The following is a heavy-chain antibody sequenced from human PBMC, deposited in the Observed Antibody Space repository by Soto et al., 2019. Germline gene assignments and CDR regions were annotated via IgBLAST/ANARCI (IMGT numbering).Heavy chain of an antibody. CDR2: IDPSDSYT. CDR1: GYSFTIYW. CDR3: ARLAPVYYYYYYGMDV. Sequence: GESLKISCKGSGYSFTIYWISWVPQMPWKGLEWMGRIDPSDSYTNYSPSFQGHVTIPADKSISTAYLQWSSLKASDTAMYYCARLAPVYYYYYYGMDVWGQGTTVTVSS. V-gene: IGHV5-10-1*01. J-gene: IGHJ6*02. D-gene: IGHD2-15*01.